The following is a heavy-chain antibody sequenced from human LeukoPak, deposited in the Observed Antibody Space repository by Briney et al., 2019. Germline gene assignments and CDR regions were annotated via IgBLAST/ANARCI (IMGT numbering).Heavy chain of an antibody. J-gene: IGHJ4*02. D-gene: IGHD1-26*01. CDR2: ISYSGNT. CDR1: GGSISSGSFY. CDR3: ARQGGVGATGFDDC. Sequence: SETLSLTCTVSGGSISSGSFYWGWIRQPPGKGLQWIGSISYSGNTHYNPSLKSRAAISVDTSKTQFSLKLSSVTAADTAVYYCARQGGVGATGFDDCWGQGTLVTVSS. V-gene: IGHV4-39*01.